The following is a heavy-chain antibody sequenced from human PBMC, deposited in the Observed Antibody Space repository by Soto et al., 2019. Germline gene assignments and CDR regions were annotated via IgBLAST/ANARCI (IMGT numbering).Heavy chain of an antibody. CDR2: ISYSADKT. CDR1: GVSCNTYE. Sequence: PGSSLRLTCAAPGVSCNTYEMNWVRQAPGKGLEWVSTISYSADKTHYADSVKGRFTISRDNSRDTLFLQMNSLRADDAAVYYCARRARTATTNWGAFDVWGQATKFSFS. CDR3: ARRARTATTNWGAFDV. J-gene: IGHJ3*01. V-gene: IGHV3-23*01. D-gene: IGHD1-7*01.